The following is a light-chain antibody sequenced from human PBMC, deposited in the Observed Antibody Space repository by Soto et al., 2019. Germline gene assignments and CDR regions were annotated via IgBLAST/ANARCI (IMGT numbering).Light chain of an antibody. V-gene: IGKV1-5*03. J-gene: IGKJ1*01. CDR1: QNINSW. Sequence: DLQMTQSPSTLSASVGDRVTITCRATQNINSWLAWYQQKPGKAPKLLIYKASSLESGVPSRFSGSGSATEFTLTISSLQPDDFATYYCQQYDTYGTFGQGTKVEIK. CDR2: KAS. CDR3: QQYDTYGT.